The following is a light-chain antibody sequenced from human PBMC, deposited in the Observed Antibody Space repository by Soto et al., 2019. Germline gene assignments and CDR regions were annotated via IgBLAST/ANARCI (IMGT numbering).Light chain of an antibody. CDR3: QQYAASPLT. J-gene: IGKJ4*01. Sequence: EIVLTQSSGTLSLSPGERVTLSCRASQSVSSNYLAWYQQKSGQAPRLLIYRASTRATGIPDRFSGSGSGTDFSLIISRLEPEDSAVYHCQQYAASPLTFGGGTKLEIK. CDR2: RAS. CDR1: QSVSSNY. V-gene: IGKV3-20*01.